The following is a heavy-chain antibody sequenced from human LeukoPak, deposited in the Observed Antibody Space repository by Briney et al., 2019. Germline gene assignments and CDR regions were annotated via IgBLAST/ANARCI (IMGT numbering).Heavy chain of an antibody. J-gene: IGHJ6*02. Sequence: GSLRLSCAASGFTVSSNYMSWVRQAPGKGLEWISVMYSGGNTFYADSVKGRFTISRDNSKNTLYLQMNSLRAEDTAVYYCARWPDYFDTSRYYYGMDVWGQGTTVTVSS. V-gene: IGHV3-53*01. CDR3: ARWPDYFDTSRYYYGMDV. D-gene: IGHD3-22*01. CDR2: MYSGGNT. CDR1: GFTVSSNY.